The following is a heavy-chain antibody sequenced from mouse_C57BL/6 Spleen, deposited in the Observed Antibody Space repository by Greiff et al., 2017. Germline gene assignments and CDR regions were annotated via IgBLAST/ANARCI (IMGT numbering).Heavy chain of an antibody. V-gene: IGHV1-55*01. CDR3: ASQGDYDYYAMDY. CDR1: GYTFTSYW. J-gene: IGHJ4*01. Sequence: QVQLQQPGAELVKPGASVKMSCKASGYTFTSYWITWVKQRPGQGLEWIGDIYPGSGSTNYNEKFKSKATLTVDTSSSTAYMQLSSLTSEDSAVFYCASQGDYDYYAMDYWGQGTSVTVSS. D-gene: IGHD2-4*01. CDR2: IYPGSGST.